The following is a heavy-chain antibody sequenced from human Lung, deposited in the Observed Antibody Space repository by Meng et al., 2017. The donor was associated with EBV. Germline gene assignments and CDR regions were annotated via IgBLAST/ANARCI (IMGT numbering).Heavy chain of an antibody. J-gene: IGHJ5*02. Sequence: QLHTRVPGPGLCAPAAALSLPCTVSGGSISSGYSGGCIRQPPGKGLEWIGTIFYTGNAYYSPTLKSRITLSADTSKNHFSLNLRSVTAADTAVYFCARHAEYGDYKSYFDPWGQGTLVTVSS. V-gene: IGHV4-39*01. CDR1: GGSISSGYS. CDR3: ARHAEYGDYKSYFDP. D-gene: IGHD4-17*01. CDR2: IFYTGNA.